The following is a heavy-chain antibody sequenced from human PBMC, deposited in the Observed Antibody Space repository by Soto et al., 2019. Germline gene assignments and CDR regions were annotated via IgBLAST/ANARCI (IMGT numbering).Heavy chain of an antibody. Sequence: QVQLVESGGGVVQPGRSLRLSCTASGFSFSSYVMHWVRQAPGEGLEWVAGISVDGSSTHYADSVKGRFTISRDNSKNTLYLLMDSLTAEETTVYYCAREDESSGHAGTFQHWGQGTLVTVSS. V-gene: IGHV3-30-3*01. CDR3: AREDESSGHAGTFQH. CDR1: GFSFSSYV. CDR2: ISVDGSST. D-gene: IGHD3-22*01. J-gene: IGHJ1*01.